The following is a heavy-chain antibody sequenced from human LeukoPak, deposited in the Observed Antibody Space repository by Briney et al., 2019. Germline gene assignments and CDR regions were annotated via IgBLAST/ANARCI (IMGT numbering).Heavy chain of an antibody. J-gene: IGHJ6*02. CDR1: GFTFSSNG. D-gene: IGHD3-10*01. Sequence: GGSLRLSCAASGFTFSSNGMHWVGQARGRGLEGVAFIRYNVSNKYYADSVKGRFTISRDNSKNTPYLQMNSLRAEDTAVYYCARGSVTTGPFGIDVWGQGTTVTVSS. CDR2: IRYNVSNK. CDR3: ARGSVTTGPFGIDV. V-gene: IGHV3-30*02.